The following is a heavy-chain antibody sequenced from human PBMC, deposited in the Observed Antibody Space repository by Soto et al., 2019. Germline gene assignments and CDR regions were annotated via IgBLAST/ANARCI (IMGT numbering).Heavy chain of an antibody. Sequence: GESLKISCKGSGYSFTSYWISWVRQMPGKGLEWMGRIDPSDSYTNYSPSFQGHVTISADKSISTANLQWSSLKASDTAMYYCSRLIIVPYNSSRIIHYYYYGMDVWGQGTTVTVSS. J-gene: IGHJ6*02. CDR3: SRLIIVPYNSSRIIHYYYYGMDV. D-gene: IGHD6-13*01. CDR1: GYSFTSYW. V-gene: IGHV5-10-1*01. CDR2: IDPSDSYT.